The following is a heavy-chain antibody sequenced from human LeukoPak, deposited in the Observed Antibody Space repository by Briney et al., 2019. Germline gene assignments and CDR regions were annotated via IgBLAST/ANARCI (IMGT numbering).Heavy chain of an antibody. J-gene: IGHJ4*02. CDR2: INPSGGST. CDR1: GYTFTSYY. Sequence: GASVKVSCKASGYTFTSYYMYWVRQAPGQGLEWMGIINPSGGSTSYAQKFQGRVTMTRDTSTSTVYMELSSLRSEDTAVYYCARDLTVPLPWGPTKGMDYFDYWGQGTLVTVSS. CDR3: ARDLTVPLPWGPTKGMDYFDY. V-gene: IGHV1-46*01. D-gene: IGHD2-21*02.